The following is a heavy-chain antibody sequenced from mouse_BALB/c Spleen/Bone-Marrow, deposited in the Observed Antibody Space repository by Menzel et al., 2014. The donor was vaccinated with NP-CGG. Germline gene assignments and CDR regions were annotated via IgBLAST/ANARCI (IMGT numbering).Heavy chain of an antibody. Sequence: QVQLQQSGAELVRPGASVKLSCKASGYPFTSYWMNWVKQRPGQGLEWIGMIHLSDSESRLNQKFKDKATLTVDKSSSTDYMHNRSPTSEDSAVYYCTKYDLTRRAFDYWGQGTLVTVSA. V-gene: IGHV1-74*01. CDR3: TKYDLTRRAFDY. CDR1: GYPFTSYW. J-gene: IGHJ3*01. D-gene: IGHD2-3*01. CDR2: IHLSDSES.